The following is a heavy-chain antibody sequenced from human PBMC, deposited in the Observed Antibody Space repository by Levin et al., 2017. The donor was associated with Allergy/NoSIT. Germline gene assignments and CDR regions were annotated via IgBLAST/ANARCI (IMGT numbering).Heavy chain of an antibody. Sequence: SLPTSGVNVAWIRQPPGKALEWLALIYWDDDKRYSPSLKSRLTITKDTSKNQVVLTMTNMDPVDTATYYCAHRDYYDSNWGQGTLVTVSS. D-gene: IGHD3-22*01. J-gene: IGHJ4*02. V-gene: IGHV2-5*02. CDR2: IYWDDDK. CDR1: SLPTSGVN. CDR3: AHRDYYDSN.